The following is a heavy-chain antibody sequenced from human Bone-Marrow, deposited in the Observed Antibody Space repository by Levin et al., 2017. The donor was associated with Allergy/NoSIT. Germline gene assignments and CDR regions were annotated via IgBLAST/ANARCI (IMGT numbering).Heavy chain of an antibody. D-gene: IGHD6-19*01. CDR3: ARDHDSGWAWQY. CDR1: GFTFSRYW. V-gene: IGHV3-7*04. J-gene: IGHJ4*02. CDR2: IKYDGSER. Sequence: PAASVKVSCAASGFTFSRYWMNWVRQAPGKGLEYVASIKYDGSERYYVDSVKGRFTISRDNAKNSLYLQMNSLRAEDTAVYYCARDHDSGWAWQYWGQGSLVTVSS.